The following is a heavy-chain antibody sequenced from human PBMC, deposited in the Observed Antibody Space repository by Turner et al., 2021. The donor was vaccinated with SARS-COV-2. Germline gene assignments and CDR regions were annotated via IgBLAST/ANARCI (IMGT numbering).Heavy chain of an antibody. CDR1: GYTLTELS. V-gene: IGHV1-24*01. D-gene: IGHD2-21*02. CDR3: ATGYAYCGGDCSIDY. Sequence: QVQLVQSGAEVKKPGASVKVSCKVSGYTLTELSIHWVRQAPGKGLECMGGFDPEDVKTIYAQKFQGRVTMTEDTSTDTAYMELSSLRSEDTAVYYCATGYAYCGGDCSIDYWGQGTLVTVSS. J-gene: IGHJ4*02. CDR2: FDPEDVKT.